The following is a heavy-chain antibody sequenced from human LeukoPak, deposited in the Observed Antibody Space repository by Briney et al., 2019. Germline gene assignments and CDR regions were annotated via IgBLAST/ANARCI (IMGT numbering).Heavy chain of an antibody. D-gene: IGHD2/OR15-2a*01. J-gene: IGHJ4*02. V-gene: IGHV4-34*01. Sequence: SETLSLTCAVYGGSFSGYFRSWIRQPPGKGLEWIGEINHSGITYYNPSLKSRVTISVDTSKNQFSLMVTSVTAADTAVYYCARGQYRRDYWGQGTLVTVSS. CDR1: GGSFSGYF. CDR3: ARGQYRRDY. CDR2: INHSGIT.